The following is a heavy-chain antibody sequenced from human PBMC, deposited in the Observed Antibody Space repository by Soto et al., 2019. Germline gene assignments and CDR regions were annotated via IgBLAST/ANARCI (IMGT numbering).Heavy chain of an antibody. CDR3: ARGTSWCGSDCYPFDY. D-gene: IGHD2-21*02. CDR2: IWYDGSNK. Sequence: QVQLVESGGGVVQPGRSLRLSCAASGFTFSSYGMHWVRQAPGKGLEWVAVIWYDGSNKYYADSVKGRFTISRDNSKNTLYLQMNSLRAEDTAVYYCARGTSWCGSDCYPFDYWGQGTLVTVSS. CDR1: GFTFSSYG. V-gene: IGHV3-33*01. J-gene: IGHJ4*02.